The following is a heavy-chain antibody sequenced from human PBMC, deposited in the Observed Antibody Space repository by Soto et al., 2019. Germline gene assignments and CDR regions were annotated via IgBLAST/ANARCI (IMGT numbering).Heavy chain of an antibody. CDR2: VYWDDDK. CDR1: GFSLSTSGVG. J-gene: IGHJ5*02. D-gene: IGHD3-3*01. CDR3: ARRRGIPSPVGYYVSEGFDP. Sequence: QITLKESGLTMVKPTQTLTLTCTFSGFSLSTSGVGVGWIRQPPGKALEWLALVYWDDDKRYSPSLKNRLTITKDTAETQLVLTITNMDPVDTAPYFCARRRGIPSPVGYYVSEGFDPWGQGILVTVSS. V-gene: IGHV2-5*02.